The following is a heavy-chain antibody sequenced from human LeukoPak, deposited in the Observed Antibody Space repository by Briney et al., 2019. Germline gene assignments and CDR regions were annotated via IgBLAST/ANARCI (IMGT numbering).Heavy chain of an antibody. Sequence: GGSLRLSCAASGFTFSSYAMSWVRQPPGKGLEWVSTISGSGGGTYCADSVKGRFTISRDNSKNTLYLQMNSLRPEDTAVYYCAGYFCSGGSCYRYFDYWGQGTLVTVSS. V-gene: IGHV3-23*01. CDR2: ISGSGGGT. CDR3: AGYFCSGGSCYRYFDY. J-gene: IGHJ4*02. CDR1: GFTFSSYA. D-gene: IGHD2-15*01.